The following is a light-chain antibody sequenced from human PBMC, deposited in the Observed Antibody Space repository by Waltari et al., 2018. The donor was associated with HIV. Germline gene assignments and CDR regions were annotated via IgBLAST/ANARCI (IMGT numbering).Light chain of an antibody. CDR1: QSVRSN. J-gene: IGKJ3*01. CDR2: DAS. Sequence: EIVMTQSPATLSVSPGERATLSCRASQSVRSNLAWYQQKPGQATRLVIYDASTRATGIPARFSGSGSGTEFTLTISSLQSEDFAVYYCQQCYSVPVTFGPGTKVDIK. V-gene: IGKV3-15*01. CDR3: QQCYSVPVT.